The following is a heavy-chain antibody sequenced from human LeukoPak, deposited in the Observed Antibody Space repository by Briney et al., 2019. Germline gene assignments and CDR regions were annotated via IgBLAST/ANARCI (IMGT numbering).Heavy chain of an antibody. J-gene: IGHJ4*02. CDR2: ISGSGGST. CDR1: GFTFSSYA. Sequence: GGSLRLSCAASGFTFSSYAMSWVRQAPGKGLEWVSAISGSGGSTYYADSVKGRFTISRDNSKNTLYLQMNSLRAEDTAVYYCAKGPRLWSLLYLDYWGQGTLVTVSS. V-gene: IGHV3-23*01. D-gene: IGHD3-16*01. CDR3: AKGPRLWSLLYLDY.